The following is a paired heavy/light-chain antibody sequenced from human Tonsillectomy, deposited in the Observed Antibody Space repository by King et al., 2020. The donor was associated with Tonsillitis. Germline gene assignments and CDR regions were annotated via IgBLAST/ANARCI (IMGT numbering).Heavy chain of an antibody. D-gene: IGHD4-17*01. CDR1: GFIFRDYA. Sequence: EVQVVESGGGLVQPGRTLTLACMTSGFIFRDYAMTWIRQAPGKGLEWVGFIRSESYSGTPQYAASVEGRFTISRDDSQGIAYLQMNSLITEDTGVYYCSRGPVLHDHGDYDDAFDIWGQGTMVTVSS. CDR3: SRGPVLHDHGDYDDAFDI. CDR2: IRSESYSGTP. J-gene: IGHJ3*02. V-gene: IGHV3-49*03.
Light chain of an antibody. V-gene: IGLV3-27*01. J-gene: IGLJ2*01. CDR1: LLAKRY. Sequence: SYDLTQPSSVSVSPGQTARITCTGDLLAKRYTRWFQQKPGQAPVLILYKDTKRPSGIPERFSGSTSGTTVTLTISGAQVEDEADYYCYSPDDNNLLFGGGTKLTVL. CDR2: KDT. CDR3: YSPDDNNLL.